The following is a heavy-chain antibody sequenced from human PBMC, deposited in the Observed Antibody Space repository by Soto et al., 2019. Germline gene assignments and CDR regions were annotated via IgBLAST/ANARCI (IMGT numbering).Heavy chain of an antibody. D-gene: IGHD2-8*01. CDR2: IIPIFGTE. CDR3: AREVAEDGAYWYFDL. CDR1: GCTFSSYA. J-gene: IGHJ2*01. Sequence: QVQLVQSVAEVKKPGSSVNVSCKASGCTFSSYAISSVRQAPGQGIEWMGGIIPIFGTENYAQKFQGRVTINVDESPSTASMELSSLRSEDTAVYYCAREVAEDGAYWYFDLCGRGTLVTVSS. V-gene: IGHV1-69*01.